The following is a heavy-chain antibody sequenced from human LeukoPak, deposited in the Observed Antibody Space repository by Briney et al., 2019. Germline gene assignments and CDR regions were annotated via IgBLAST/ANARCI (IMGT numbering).Heavy chain of an antibody. CDR3: TTDIRSTSPFDY. J-gene: IGHJ4*02. CDR1: GFTFSSYA. D-gene: IGHD2-2*01. V-gene: IGHV3-23*01. CDR2: ISGSGGST. Sequence: GGSLRLSCAASGFTFSSYAMSWVRQAPGKGLEWVSAISGSGGSTYYADSVKGRFTISRDNSKNTLYLQMNSPRAEDTAVYYCTTDIRSTSPFDYWGQGTLVTVSS.